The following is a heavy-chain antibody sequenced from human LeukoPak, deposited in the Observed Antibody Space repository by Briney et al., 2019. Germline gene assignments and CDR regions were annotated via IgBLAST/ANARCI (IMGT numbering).Heavy chain of an antibody. J-gene: IGHJ4*02. CDR3: ARVEAYCSRTSCHDY. CDR2: VSAYSGKS. V-gene: IGHV1-18*01. CDR1: GYTFTSYG. D-gene: IGHD2-2*01. Sequence: ASVKVSCKSSGYTFTSYGVSWVRQAPGRGLEWVGWVSAYSGKSDYAQKFQGRVTMTTDASTNTAYMELRSLRSDDTAVYYCARVEAYCSRTSCHDYWGLGTLVTVSS.